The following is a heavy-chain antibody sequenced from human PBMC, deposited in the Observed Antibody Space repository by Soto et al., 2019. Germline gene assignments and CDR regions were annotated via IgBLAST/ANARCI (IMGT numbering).Heavy chain of an antibody. CDR2: IYYSGST. Sequence: SETLSLTCTVSGGSISSGGYYWSWIRQHPGKGLEWIGYIYYSGSTYYNPSLKSRVTISVDTSKNQFSLKLSSVTAADTAVYYCARLKEYSGYLRYFDYWGQGTLVTVSS. V-gene: IGHV4-31*03. CDR1: GGSISSGGYY. CDR3: ARLKEYSGYLRYFDY. D-gene: IGHD5-12*01. J-gene: IGHJ4*02.